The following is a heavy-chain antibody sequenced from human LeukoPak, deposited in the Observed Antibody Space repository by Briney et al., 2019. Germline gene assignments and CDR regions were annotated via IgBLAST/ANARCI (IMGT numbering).Heavy chain of an antibody. CDR3: ARETRGFLEWLGFDC. J-gene: IGHJ4*02. D-gene: IGHD3-3*01. V-gene: IGHV3-7*01. CDR1: GFTFSSYW. Sequence: GGSLRLSCAASGFTFSSYWMSWVRQAPGKGLEWVANIKQDGSEKYYVDSVKGRFTISRDNAKNSLYLQMNSLRAEDTAVYYCARETRGFLEWLGFDCWGQGTLVTVSS. CDR2: IKQDGSEK.